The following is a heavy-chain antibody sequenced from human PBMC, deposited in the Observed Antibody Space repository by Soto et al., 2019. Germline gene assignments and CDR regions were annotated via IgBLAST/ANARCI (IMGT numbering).Heavy chain of an antibody. CDR2: ISGYNGNT. D-gene: IGHD3-10*02. J-gene: IGHJ6*02. Sequence: QVQLVQSGAGVKKPGASVTVSCKTSGYTFSNYGINWVRQAPGQGLEWMGWISGYNGNTNYAQTAQSRVKMTPDTATITVYVALRSVNSEHTAICSYSRVMMFGAWFGPNYSQGMDVWGQGTTVTVSS. CDR1: GYTFSNYG. V-gene: IGHV1-18*01. CDR3: SRVMMFGAWFGPNYSQGMDV.